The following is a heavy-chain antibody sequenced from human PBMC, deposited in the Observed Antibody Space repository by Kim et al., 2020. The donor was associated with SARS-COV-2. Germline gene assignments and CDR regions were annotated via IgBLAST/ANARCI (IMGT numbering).Heavy chain of an antibody. V-gene: IGHV3-74*01. CDR2: VSGDGSST. CDR3: ARGAFYSGMGV. Sequence: GGSLRLSCAASGFTFSTYWMNWIRQAPGKGLVWVSRVSGDGSSTNYADSVEGRFTISRDNAKNTLYLQMNSLRADDTALYYCARGAFYSGMGVWGQGTTVTVSS. CDR1: GFTFSTYW. J-gene: IGHJ6*02.